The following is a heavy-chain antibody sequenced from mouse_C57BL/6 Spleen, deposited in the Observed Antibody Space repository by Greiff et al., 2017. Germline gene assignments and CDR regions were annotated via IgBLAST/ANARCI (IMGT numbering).Heavy chain of an antibody. D-gene: IGHD2-2*01. V-gene: IGHV2-5*01. CDR1: GFSLTSYG. Sequence: QVQLKESGPGLVQPSQSLSITCTVSGFSLTSYGVHWVRQSPGKGLEWLGVIWRGGSTDYNAAFMSRLSITKDNSKSQVFFKMNSLQADDTAIYXCAKNMVTTEDYAMDYWGQGTSVTVSS. CDR2: IWRGGST. J-gene: IGHJ4*01. CDR3: AKNMVTTEDYAMDY.